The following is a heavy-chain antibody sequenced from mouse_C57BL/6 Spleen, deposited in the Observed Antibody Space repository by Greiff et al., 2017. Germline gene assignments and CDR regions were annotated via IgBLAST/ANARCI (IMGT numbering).Heavy chain of an antibody. CDR1: GYTFTDYY. V-gene: IGHV1-26*01. CDR3: AREKDDYDGWFAY. CDR2: INPNNGGT. D-gene: IGHD2-4*01. Sequence: EVQLQQSGPELVKPGASVKISCKASGYTFTDYYMNWVKQSHGKSLEWIGDINPNNGGTSYNQKFKGKATLTVDKSSSTAYMELRSLTSEDSAVYYCAREKDDYDGWFAYWGQGTLVTVSA. J-gene: IGHJ3*01.